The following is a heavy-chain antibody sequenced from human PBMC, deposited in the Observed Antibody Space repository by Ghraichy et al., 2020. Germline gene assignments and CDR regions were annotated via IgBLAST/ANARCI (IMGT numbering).Heavy chain of an antibody. CDR1: GFTFSSYW. CDR2: IKQDGSEK. J-gene: IGHJ6*02. Sequence: GGSLRLSCAASGFTFSSYWMSWVRQAPGKGLEWVANIKQDGSEKYYVDSVKGRFTISRDNAKNSLYLQMNSLRAEDTAVYYCARGPSIVGANYYYGMDVWGQGTTVTVSS. V-gene: IGHV3-7*01. D-gene: IGHD1-26*01. CDR3: ARGPSIVGANYYYGMDV.